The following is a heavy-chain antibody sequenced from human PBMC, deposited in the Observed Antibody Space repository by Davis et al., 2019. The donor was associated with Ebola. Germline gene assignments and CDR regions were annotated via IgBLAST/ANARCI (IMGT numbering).Heavy chain of an antibody. CDR2: IIPIFGTA. V-gene: IGHV1-69*13. Sequence: SVKVSCKASGGTFSSYAISWVRQAPGQGLEWMGGIIPIFGTANYAQKFQGRVTITADESTSTAYMELSSLRSEDTAVYYCAMVGVPSSSSDYSYYYYMDVWGKGTTVTVSS. CDR1: GGTFSSYA. D-gene: IGHD6-6*01. CDR3: AMVGVPSSSSDYSYYYYMDV. J-gene: IGHJ6*03.